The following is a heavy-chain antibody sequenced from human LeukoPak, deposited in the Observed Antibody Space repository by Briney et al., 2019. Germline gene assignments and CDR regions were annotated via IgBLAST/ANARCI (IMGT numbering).Heavy chain of an antibody. J-gene: IGHJ4*02. D-gene: IGHD5-12*01. CDR3: ARIGSSGNFDY. CDR1: GGSISSYY. CDR2: IYSSGST. V-gene: IGHV4-4*07. Sequence: SETLSLTCTVSGGSISSYYWSWIRQPAGKGLEWIGRIYSSGSTNYKPSLKSRVTMSVDTSNNQFSLNMRSVTAADTAVYYCARIGSSGNFDYWGQGTLVTVSS.